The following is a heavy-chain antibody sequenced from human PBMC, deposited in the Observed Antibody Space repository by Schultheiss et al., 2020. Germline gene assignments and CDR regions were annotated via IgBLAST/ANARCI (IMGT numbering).Heavy chain of an antibody. V-gene: IGHV3-23*01. CDR3: ARDSSKNPLPNYGMDV. CDR2: ISWDGGST. D-gene: IGHD6-13*01. CDR1: GFTFSSYA. J-gene: IGHJ6*02. Sequence: GGSLRLSCAASGFTFSSYAMSWVRQAPGKGLEWVSLISWDGGSTYYADSVKGRFTISRDNSKNTLYLQMNSLRAEDTAVYYCARDSSKNPLPNYGMDVWGQGTTVTVSS.